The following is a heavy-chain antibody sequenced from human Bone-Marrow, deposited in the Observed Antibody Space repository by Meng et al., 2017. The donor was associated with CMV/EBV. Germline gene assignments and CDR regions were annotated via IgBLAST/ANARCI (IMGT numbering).Heavy chain of an antibody. CDR1: GYTFTGYY. CDR3: AREMVPYYYYGMGV. J-gene: IGHJ6*02. D-gene: IGHD2-8*01. CDR2: INPNSGGT. V-gene: IGHV1-2*02. Sequence: ASVKVSCKASGYTFTGYYMHWVRQAPGQGLEWMGCINPNSGGTNYAQKFQGRVTMTRDTSISTAYMELSRLRSDDTAVYYCAREMVPYYYYGMGVWGQGTTVTVSS.